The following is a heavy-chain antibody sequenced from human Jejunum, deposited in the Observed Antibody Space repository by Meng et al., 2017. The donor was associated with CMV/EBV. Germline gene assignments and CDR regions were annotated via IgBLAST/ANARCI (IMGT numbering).Heavy chain of an antibody. J-gene: IGHJ6*02. CDR1: TFSSYA. D-gene: IGHD3-22*01. CDR3: TKPFGSGFPSYYYGLDV. Sequence: TFSSYAMNWVRQAPGKGLEWVSGISGSGGSTDYADSVKGRFTISRDNSKNTLYLQMNSLRAEDTAVYYCTKPFGSGFPSYYYGLDVWGQGTTVTVSS. V-gene: IGHV3-23*01. CDR2: ISGSGGST.